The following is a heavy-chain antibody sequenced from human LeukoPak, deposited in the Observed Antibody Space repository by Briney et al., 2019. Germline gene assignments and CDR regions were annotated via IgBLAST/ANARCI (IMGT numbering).Heavy chain of an antibody. V-gene: IGHV1-69*06. CDR1: GGTYIKNA. D-gene: IGHD2-2*01. CDR2: IIPIFGTA. J-gene: IGHJ5*02. Sequence: ASVKVSCKASGGTYIKNAICWVRHAPGQGLEWMGRIIPIFGTANYAQKFQGRVTITADKSTSTAYMELSSLRSEDTAVYYCARDLIVVVVPAAIPSGFDPWGQGTLVTVSS. CDR3: ARDLIVVVVPAAIPSGFDP.